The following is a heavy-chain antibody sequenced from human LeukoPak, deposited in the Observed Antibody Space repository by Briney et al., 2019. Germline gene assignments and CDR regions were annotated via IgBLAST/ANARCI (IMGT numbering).Heavy chain of an antibody. Sequence: ASVKVSCKASGYTFTSYYMHWVRQAPGQGLEWMGIINPSGGSTSYAQKFQGRVTMTRGTSTSTVYMELSSLRSEDTAVYYCARKSVGRAFDIWGQGTMVTVSS. J-gene: IGHJ3*02. CDR1: GYTFTSYY. CDR3: ARKSVGRAFDI. CDR2: INPSGGST. V-gene: IGHV1-46*01. D-gene: IGHD5/OR15-5a*01.